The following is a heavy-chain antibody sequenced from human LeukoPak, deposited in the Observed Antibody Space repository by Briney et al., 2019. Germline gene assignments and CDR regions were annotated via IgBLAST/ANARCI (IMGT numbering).Heavy chain of an antibody. CDR2: ISYDGSNK. CDR3: AKAYSPGPMVRGVPWVGEYYFDY. V-gene: IGHV3-30-3*01. J-gene: IGHJ4*02. Sequence: PGGSLRLSCAASGFTFSSYAMHWVRQAPGKGLEWVAVISYDGSNKYYAESVKGRFTISRDNSKNTLYLQMNSLRVADTAVYYCAKAYSPGPMVRGVPWVGEYYFDYWGQGTLVTVSS. D-gene: IGHD3-10*01. CDR1: GFTFSSYA.